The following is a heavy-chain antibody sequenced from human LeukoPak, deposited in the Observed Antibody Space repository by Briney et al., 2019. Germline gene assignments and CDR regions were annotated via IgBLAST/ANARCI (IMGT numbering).Heavy chain of an antibody. CDR1: GFTLSSYG. D-gene: IGHD2-2*01. CDR2: IWYDGSNK. CDR3: ARERGVVPAARNRVFDY. V-gene: IGHV3-33*01. Sequence: PGRSLRLFCAASGFTLSSYGMHWVRQAPGKGLEWVAVIWYDGSNKYYADSVKGRFTISRDNSKHTLYLQMNSLRAEDTAVYYCARERGVVPAARNRVFDYWGQGTLVTVSS. J-gene: IGHJ4*02.